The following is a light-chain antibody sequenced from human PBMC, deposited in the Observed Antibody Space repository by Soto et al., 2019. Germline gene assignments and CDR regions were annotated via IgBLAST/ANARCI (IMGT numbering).Light chain of an antibody. Sequence: QSALTQPASVSGSPGQSITISCTGTSNDVGGYNYVSWYQQHPGKAPQLMIYDVSNRPSGVSNRFSGSKSDNTASLTISGLQAEDEAEYYCSSYTTSNSFVIFGGGTKVTVL. J-gene: IGLJ2*01. CDR3: SSYTTSNSFVI. CDR2: DVS. CDR1: SNDVGGYNY. V-gene: IGLV2-14*03.